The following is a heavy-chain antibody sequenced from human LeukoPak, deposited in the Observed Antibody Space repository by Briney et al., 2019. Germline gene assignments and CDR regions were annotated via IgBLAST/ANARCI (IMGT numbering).Heavy chain of an antibody. CDR2: INPNSGGT. D-gene: IGHD6-13*01. CDR3: ARDSSSSWFTTSGAFDI. Sequence: GASVKVSCKASGYTFTGYYMHWVRQAPGQGLEWMGWINPNSGGTNYAQKFQGRVTMTRDTSISTAYMELSRLRSDDTAVYYCARDSSSSWFTTSGAFDIWGQGTMVTVSS. V-gene: IGHV1-2*02. J-gene: IGHJ3*02. CDR1: GYTFTGYY.